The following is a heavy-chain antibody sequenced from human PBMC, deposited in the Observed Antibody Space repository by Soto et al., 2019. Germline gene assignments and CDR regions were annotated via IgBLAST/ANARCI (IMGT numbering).Heavy chain of an antibody. J-gene: IGHJ4*02. D-gene: IGHD6-19*01. CDR1: GFTVSSNY. V-gene: IGHV3-23*01. Sequence: GGSLRLSCAASGFTVSSNYVSWVRQAPGKGLEWVSAISGSGGSTYYADSVKGRFTISRDNSKNTLYLQMNSLRAEDTAVYYCAKETHYSYSSGWYVVYFDYWGQGTLVTVSS. CDR2: ISGSGGST. CDR3: AKETHYSYSSGWYVVYFDY.